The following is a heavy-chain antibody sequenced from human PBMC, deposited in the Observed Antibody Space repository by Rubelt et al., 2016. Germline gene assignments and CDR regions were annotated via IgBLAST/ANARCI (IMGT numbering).Heavy chain of an antibody. V-gene: IGHV3-30*02. CDR1: GFTFSSYG. CDR3: ATQGYCCSTSCYGAY. CDR2: IRYDGSNK. J-gene: IGHJ4*02. D-gene: IGHD2-2*01. Sequence: QVQLVESGGGVVQPGGSLRLSCAASGFTFSSYGMHWVRQAPGKGLEWVAFIRYDGSNKYYADSVKGRFTISRDNPKNTLYLQMNSLKGEETAVYYCATQGYCCSTSCYGAYWGQGTLVTVSS.